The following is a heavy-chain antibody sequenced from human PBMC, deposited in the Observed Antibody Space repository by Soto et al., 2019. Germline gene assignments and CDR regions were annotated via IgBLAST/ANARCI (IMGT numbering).Heavy chain of an antibody. CDR2: IYYSGST. CDR1: GGSISSSSYY. J-gene: IGHJ4*02. Sequence: SETLSLTCTVSGGSISSSSYYWGWIRQPPGKGLEWIGSIYYSGSTYYNPSLKSRVTISVDTSKNQFSLKLSSVTAADTAVYYCARRGWLQLDYWGQGTLVTVSS. V-gene: IGHV4-39*01. D-gene: IGHD5-12*01. CDR3: ARRGWLQLDY.